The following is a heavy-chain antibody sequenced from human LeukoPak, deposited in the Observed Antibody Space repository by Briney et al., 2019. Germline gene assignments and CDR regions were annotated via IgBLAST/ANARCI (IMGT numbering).Heavy chain of an antibody. CDR2: IYTSGST. Sequence: SETLSPTCTVSGGSISSYYWSWIRQPAGKGLEWIGRIYTSGSTNYNPSLKSRVTISVDTSKNQFSLKLSSVTAADTAVYYCARDHTAMVKGASNWFDPWGQGTLVTVSS. CDR3: ARDHTAMVKGASNWFDP. D-gene: IGHD5-18*01. CDR1: GGSISSYY. J-gene: IGHJ5*02. V-gene: IGHV4-4*07.